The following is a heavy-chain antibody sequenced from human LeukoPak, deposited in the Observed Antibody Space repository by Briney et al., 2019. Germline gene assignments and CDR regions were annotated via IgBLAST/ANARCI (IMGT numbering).Heavy chain of an antibody. Sequence: SETLSLTCADYAESFSGYYWSWIRQPPGKGLEWIGEINHSGSTNYNPSLQSRVSMSVDTSKNQFSLNLSSVTAADTAAYFCARHRKRSGGFFGSGHDAFDIWGQGTMVTVSS. J-gene: IGHJ3*02. V-gene: IGHV4-34*01. CDR3: ARHRKRSGGFFGSGHDAFDI. CDR2: INHSGST. CDR1: AESFSGYY. D-gene: IGHD2-15*01.